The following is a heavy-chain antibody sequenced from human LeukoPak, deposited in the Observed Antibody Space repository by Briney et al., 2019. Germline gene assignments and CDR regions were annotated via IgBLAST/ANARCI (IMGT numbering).Heavy chain of an antibody. CDR2: IKQDGSEE. J-gene: IGHJ4*02. CDR1: GFTFSSYW. CDR3: ARVRGGLVPAAMGPDY. D-gene: IGHD2-2*01. V-gene: IGHV3-7*01. Sequence: GGPLRLSCAASGFTFSSYWMSWVRQAPGKGLEWVANIKQDGSEEYYVDSVKGRFTISRDNAKNSLYLQMNSLRAEDTALYYCARVRGGLVPAAMGPDYWGQGTLVTVSS.